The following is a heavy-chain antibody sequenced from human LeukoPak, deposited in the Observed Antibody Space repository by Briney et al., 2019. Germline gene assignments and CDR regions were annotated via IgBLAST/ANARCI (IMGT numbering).Heavy chain of an antibody. CDR2: INQGGSDK. CDR1: GFTFSGHW. D-gene: IGHD1-14*01. J-gene: IGHJ2*01. CDR3: TRDRSRAEDD. Sequence: GGSLRLSCAASGFTFSGHWMSWVRQAPGKGLEWVANINQGGSDKYYVDSVKGRFTISRDNANNLLYLQMNSLRGEDTAVYYCTRDRSRAEDDWGRGTLVTVSS. V-gene: IGHV3-7*01.